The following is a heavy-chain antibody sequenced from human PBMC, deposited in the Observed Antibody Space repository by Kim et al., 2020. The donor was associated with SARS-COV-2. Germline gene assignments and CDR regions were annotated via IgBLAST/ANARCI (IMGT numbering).Heavy chain of an antibody. D-gene: IGHD5-12*01. CDR3: ARRSGYSGYDPRSAFDN. Sequence: ASVKVSCKASGYTFTSYYMHWVRQAPGQGLEWMGIINPSGGSTSYAQKFQGRVTMTRDTSTSTVYMELSSLRSEDTAVYYCARRSGYSGYDPRSAFDNWGQGTMVTVSS. CDR2: INPSGGST. CDR1: GYTFTSYY. V-gene: IGHV1-46*01. J-gene: IGHJ3*02.